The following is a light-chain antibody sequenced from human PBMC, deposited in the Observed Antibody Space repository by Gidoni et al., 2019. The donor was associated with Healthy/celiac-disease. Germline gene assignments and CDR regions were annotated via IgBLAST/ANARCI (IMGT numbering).Light chain of an antibody. J-gene: IGKJ2*01. V-gene: IGKV3-11*01. CDR3: QQRSNWPPMYT. CDR2: DAS. Sequence: DIVLTQSPATLSLSPGERATLSCRASQSVSSYLAWYQQKPGQAPRLLIYDASNRATGIPARFSGSGSGTDFTLTISRLEPEDFAVYYCQQRSNWPPMYTFXXXTKLEIK. CDR1: QSVSSY.